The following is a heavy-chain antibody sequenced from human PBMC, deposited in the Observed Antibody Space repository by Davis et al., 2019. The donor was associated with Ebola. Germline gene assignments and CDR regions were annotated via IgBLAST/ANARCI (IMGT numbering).Heavy chain of an antibody. Sequence: ASVKVSCKASGYTFTSYYMHWVRQAPGQGLEWMGIINPSGGSTSYAQKFQGRVTMTRETSTSTVYMELSSLRSEDTAVYYCARDSGYYDILTGLLSYWGQGTLVTVSS. CDR2: INPSGGST. J-gene: IGHJ4*02. CDR1: GYTFTSYY. V-gene: IGHV1-46*01. CDR3: ARDSGYYDILTGLLSY. D-gene: IGHD3-9*01.